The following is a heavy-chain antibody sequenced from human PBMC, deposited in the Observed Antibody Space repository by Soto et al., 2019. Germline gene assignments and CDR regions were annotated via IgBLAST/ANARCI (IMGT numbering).Heavy chain of an antibody. CDR1: GYTFTSYD. J-gene: IGHJ5*02. Sequence: QLQLVQSGAAVKKPGASVKVSCKASGYTFTSYDSNWVRQATGQGLEWMGWMNPNSGNTGYAQKFQGRATMTRNTSISTAYMELSSLRSEDTAVYYCARGGIVATIDGGWFDPWGQGTLVTVSS. CDR2: MNPNSGNT. CDR3: ARGGIVATIDGGWFDP. V-gene: IGHV1-8*01. D-gene: IGHD5-12*01.